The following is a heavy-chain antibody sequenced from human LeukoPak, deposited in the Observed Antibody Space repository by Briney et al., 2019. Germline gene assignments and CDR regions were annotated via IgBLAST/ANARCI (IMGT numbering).Heavy chain of an antibody. Sequence: PSETLSLTCTVSGGSISSYYWSWIRQPPGKGLEWMGYIYYSGSTNYNPSLKSRVTISVDTSKNQFSLKLRSVTAADTAVYYCARTTERGYTYDYFYYYYMDVWGKGTTVTISS. V-gene: IGHV4-59*13. CDR1: GGSISSYY. D-gene: IGHD5-18*01. CDR2: IYYSGST. J-gene: IGHJ6*03. CDR3: ARTTERGYTYDYFYYYYMDV.